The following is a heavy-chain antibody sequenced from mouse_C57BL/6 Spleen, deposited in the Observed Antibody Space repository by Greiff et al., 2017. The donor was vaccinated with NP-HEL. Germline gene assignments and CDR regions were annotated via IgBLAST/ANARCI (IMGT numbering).Heavy chain of an antibody. CDR3: ARGGLYYYGSSSPYFDY. CDR1: GYTFTDYY. D-gene: IGHD1-1*01. CDR2: IYPGSGNT. J-gene: IGHJ2*01. Sequence: QVQLKQSGAELVRPGASVKLSCKASGYTFTDYYINWVKQRPGQGLEWIARIYPGSGNTYYNEKFKGKATLTAEKSSSTAYMQLSSLTSEDSAVYFCARGGLYYYGSSSPYFDYWGQGTTLTVSS. V-gene: IGHV1-76*01.